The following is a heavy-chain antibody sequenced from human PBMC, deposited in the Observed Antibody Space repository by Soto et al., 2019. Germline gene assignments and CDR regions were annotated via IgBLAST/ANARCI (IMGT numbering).Heavy chain of an antibody. CDR1: GYTFTSYG. CDR3: ARDVAARPSPNVDY. D-gene: IGHD6-6*01. CDR2: ISAYNGNT. V-gene: IGHV1-18*01. J-gene: IGHJ4*02. Sequence: GASVKVSCKASGYTFTSYGISWVREAPGQGLEWMGWISAYNGNTNYAQKLQGRVTMTTDTSTSTAYMELRSLRSDDTAVYYCARDVAARPSPNVDYWGQGTLVTVSS.